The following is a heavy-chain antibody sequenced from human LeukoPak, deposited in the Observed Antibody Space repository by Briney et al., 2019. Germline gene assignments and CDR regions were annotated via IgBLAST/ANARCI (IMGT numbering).Heavy chain of an antibody. CDR3: ARAVYYDFWSGYYYVDY. Sequence: SQTLSLTCAISGDSVSSNSAAWNWLRQSPSRGLEWLGRTYYRSKWYNDYAVSVKSRITINPDTSKNQFSLQLNSVTPEDTAVYYCARAVYYDFWSGYYYVDYWGQGTLVTVSS. V-gene: IGHV6-1*01. D-gene: IGHD3-3*01. CDR1: GDSVSSNSAA. CDR2: TYYRSKWYN. J-gene: IGHJ4*02.